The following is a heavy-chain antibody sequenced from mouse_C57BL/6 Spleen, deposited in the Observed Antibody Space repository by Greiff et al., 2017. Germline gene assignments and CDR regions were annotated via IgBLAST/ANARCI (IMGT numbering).Heavy chain of an antibody. CDR3: ALYYSNVDYDMDA. CDR1: GYTFTSYW. Sequence: VQLQQPGAELVRPGSSVKLSCKASGYTFTSYWMDWVKQRPGQGLEWIGNIYPSDSETHYNQKFKDKATLTVDKSSSTAYMPLSSLTSEDSAVDDVALYYSNVDYDMDAWGQGTSVTVSA. CDR2: IYPSDSET. D-gene: IGHD2-5*01. V-gene: IGHV1-61*01. J-gene: IGHJ4*01.